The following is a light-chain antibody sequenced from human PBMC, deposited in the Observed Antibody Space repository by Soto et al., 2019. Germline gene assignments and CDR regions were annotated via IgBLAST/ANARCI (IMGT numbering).Light chain of an antibody. CDR1: QTISSY. J-gene: IGKJ2*01. V-gene: IGKV1-39*01. CDR2: AAS. CDR3: QQTYSTPPT. Sequence: DIQMTPSPSSLSASVGDRVTITCRASQTISSYLNWYQQKPGKAPKLLIYAASSFQSGVPSRFSGSGSWTDFTLTISSLQPEDFATYYCQQTYSTPPTFGQGTKLEIK.